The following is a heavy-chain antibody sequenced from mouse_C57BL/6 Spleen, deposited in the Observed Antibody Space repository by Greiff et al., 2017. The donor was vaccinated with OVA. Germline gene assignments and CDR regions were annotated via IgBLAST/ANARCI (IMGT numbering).Heavy chain of an antibody. CDR1: GYTFTDYY. CDR3: ARSGGNPDYAMDY. CDR2: INPNNGGT. V-gene: IGHV1-26*01. D-gene: IGHD2-1*01. J-gene: IGHJ4*01. Sequence: EVQLQQSGPELVKPGASVKISCKASGYTFTDYYMNWVKQSHGKSLEWIGDINPNNGGTSYNQKFKGKATLTVDKSSSTAYMELRSLTSEDSAVYYCARSGGNPDYAMDYWGQGTSVTVSS.